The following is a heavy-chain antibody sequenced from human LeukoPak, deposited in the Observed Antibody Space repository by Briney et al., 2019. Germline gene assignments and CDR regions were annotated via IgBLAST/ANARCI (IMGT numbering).Heavy chain of an antibody. CDR2: VNHSGST. J-gene: IGHJ4*02. D-gene: IGHD3-22*01. V-gene: IGHV4-34*01. CDR1: RGSFNGYY. CDR3: ARGLGSRYYDSISLAY. Sequence: SETLSLTCAVYRGSFNGYYWSWIRQPPGKGLEWIGEVNHSGSTNYNPSLKSRVTISVDTSKNQFSLKLSSVTAADTAVYYCARGLGSRYYDSISLAYWGQGTLVTVSS.